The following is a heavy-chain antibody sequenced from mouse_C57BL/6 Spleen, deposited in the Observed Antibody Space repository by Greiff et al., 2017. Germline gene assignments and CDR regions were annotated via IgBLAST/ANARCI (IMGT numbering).Heavy chain of an antibody. CDR2: SRNKANDYTT. J-gene: IGHJ4*01. Sequence: EVKLVESGGGLVQSGRSLRLSCATSGFTFSDFYMEWVRQAPGKGLEWIAASRNKANDYTTEYSASVKGRFIVSRDTSQSILYLQMNALRAEDTAIYYCARDDWDGKYYAMDYWGQGTSVTVSS. CDR1: GFTFSDFY. CDR3: ARDDWDGKYYAMDY. D-gene: IGHD4-1*01. V-gene: IGHV7-1*01.